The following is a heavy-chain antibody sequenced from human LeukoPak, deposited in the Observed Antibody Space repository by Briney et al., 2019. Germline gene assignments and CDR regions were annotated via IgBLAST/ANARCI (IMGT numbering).Heavy chain of an antibody. Sequence: GGSLRLSCAASGFTFSSYWMSWVRQAPGKGLEWVAVISYDGSNKYYADSVKGRFTISRDNSKNTLYLQMNSLRAEDTAVYYCARQMRHLVRYFDWSNPDYWGQGTLVTVSS. D-gene: IGHD3-9*01. V-gene: IGHV3-30-3*01. J-gene: IGHJ4*02. CDR2: ISYDGSNK. CDR1: GFTFSSYW. CDR3: ARQMRHLVRYFDWSNPDY.